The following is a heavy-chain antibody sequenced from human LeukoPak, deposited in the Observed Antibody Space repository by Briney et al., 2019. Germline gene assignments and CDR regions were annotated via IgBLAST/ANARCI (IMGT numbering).Heavy chain of an antibody. CDR2: FYYSGNT. CDR1: GGSISSGGYY. V-gene: IGHV4-31*03. D-gene: IGHD6-25*01. Sequence: SQTLSLTCTVSGGSISSGGYYWSWIRQHPGKGLEWIGYFYYSGNTYYNPSLKSRVTISVDTSKHQFSLKLSSVTAADTAVYYCARGVRIPSGWFDPWGQGTLVTVSS. J-gene: IGHJ5*02. CDR3: ARGVRIPSGWFDP.